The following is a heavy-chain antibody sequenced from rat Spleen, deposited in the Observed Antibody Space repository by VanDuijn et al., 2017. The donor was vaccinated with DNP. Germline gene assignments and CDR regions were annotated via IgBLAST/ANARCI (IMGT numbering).Heavy chain of an antibody. V-gene: IGHV5-22*01. CDR1: GFTFSDYN. CDR2: IGSPAYAP. J-gene: IGHJ2*01. CDR3: VRWNSGHFDY. Sequence: EVQLVESGGGLVQPGRSLKLSCAASGFTFSDYNMAWVRQGPKKGLEWVAYIGSPAYAPYYADSVKGRFTISRDNAKSTLYLQMNSLRSEDMATYYCVRWNSGHFDYWGQGVMVTVSS. D-gene: IGHD4-3*01.